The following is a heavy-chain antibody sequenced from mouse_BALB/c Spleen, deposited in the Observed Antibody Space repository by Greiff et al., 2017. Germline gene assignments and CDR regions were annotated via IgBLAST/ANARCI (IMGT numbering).Heavy chain of an antibody. CDR2: IWAGGST. CDR1: GFSLTSYG. V-gene: IGHV2-9*02. J-gene: IGHJ4*01. Sequence: VQLQQSGPGLVAPSQSLSITCTVSGFSLTSYGVHWVRQPPGKGLEWLGVIWAGGSTNYNSALMSRLSISKDNSKSQVFLKMNSLQTDDTAMYYCAKHPYYRYEGNAMDYWGQGTSVTVSS. CDR3: AKHPYYRYEGNAMDY. D-gene: IGHD2-14*01.